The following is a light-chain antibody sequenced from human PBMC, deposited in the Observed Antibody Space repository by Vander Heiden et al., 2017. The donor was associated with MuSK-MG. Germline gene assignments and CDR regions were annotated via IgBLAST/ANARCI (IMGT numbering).Light chain of an antibody. CDR3: QSYDGSLSGWV. Sequence: QSVLTQPPSASGAPGQRVTISCIGSSSNIGAGYDVHWYQQLPGPAPKLLSYGNSNRPSGVPDRFSGSKSGTTASLAITGLQAEDEADYYCQSYDGSLSGWVFGGGTKLTVL. V-gene: IGLV1-40*01. J-gene: IGLJ2*01. CDR1: SSNIGAGYD. CDR2: GNS.